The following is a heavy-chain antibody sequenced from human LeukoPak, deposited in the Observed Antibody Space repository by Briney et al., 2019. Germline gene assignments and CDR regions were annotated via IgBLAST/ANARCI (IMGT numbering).Heavy chain of an antibody. J-gene: IGHJ6*03. CDR2: IYYSGST. V-gene: IGHV4-59*01. Sequence: SETLSLTCTVSGGSISSYYWSWIPQPPGKGLEWIGYIYYSGSTNYNPSLKSRVTISIDTSKNQFSLKLTSVTAADTAVYYCSRFSSGSYYYYYMDVWGKGTPVTVSS. CDR1: GGSISSYY. D-gene: IGHD6-19*01. CDR3: SRFSSGSYYYYYMDV.